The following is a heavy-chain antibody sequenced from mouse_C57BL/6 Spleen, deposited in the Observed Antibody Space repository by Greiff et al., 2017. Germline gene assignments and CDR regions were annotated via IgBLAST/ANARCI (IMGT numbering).Heavy chain of an antibody. CDR1: GYTFTSYW. J-gene: IGHJ3*01. CDR2: IDPSDSET. CDR3: ARPYYGSSDLFAY. V-gene: IGHV1-52*01. D-gene: IGHD1-1*01. Sequence: VQLQQPGAELVRPGSSVKLSCKASGYTFTSYWMHWVKQRPIQGLEWIGNIDPSDSETHYNQKFKDKATLTVDKSSSTAYMQLSSLTSEDSAVYDCARPYYGSSDLFAYWGQGTLVTVSA.